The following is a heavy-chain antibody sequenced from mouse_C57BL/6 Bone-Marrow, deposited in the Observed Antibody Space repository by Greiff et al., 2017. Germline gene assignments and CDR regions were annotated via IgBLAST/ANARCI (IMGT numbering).Heavy chain of an antibody. CDR2: IHPNSGST. Sequence: LKQPGAELVKPGASVKLSCKASGYTFTSYWMHWVKQRPGQGLEWIGMIHPNSGSTNYNEKFRSKATLTVDKSSSTAYMQLSSLTSEDSAVYYCAMSWAYFDYWGQGTTLTVSS. CDR1: GYTFTSYW. J-gene: IGHJ2*01. CDR3: AMSWAYFDY. D-gene: IGHD2-3*01. V-gene: IGHV1-64*01.